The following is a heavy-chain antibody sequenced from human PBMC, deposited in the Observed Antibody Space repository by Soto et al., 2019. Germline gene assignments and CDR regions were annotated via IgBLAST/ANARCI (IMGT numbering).Heavy chain of an antibody. D-gene: IGHD3-22*01. CDR2: ISINGGST. CDR3: VKGEYYYDSSGYYPFDY. V-gene: IGHV3-64D*06. J-gene: IGHJ4*02. Sequence: GGSLRLSCSASGFTFSIYAMHWVRQAPGKGLEYVSSISINGGSTHYADSVKGRFTISRDNSKNTQYLQMSSLRADDTALYYCVKGEYYYDSSGYYPFDYWGQGALVTVSS. CDR1: GFTFSIYA.